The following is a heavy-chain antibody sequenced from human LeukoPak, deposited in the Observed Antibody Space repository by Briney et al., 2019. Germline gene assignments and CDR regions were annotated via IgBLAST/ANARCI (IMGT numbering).Heavy chain of an antibody. Sequence: GGSLRLSCAASGNYWMHWVRQAPGKGLVWVSHINSDGSWTSYADSVKGRFTISKDNAKNTVYLQMNSLRAEDTAVTYCVSFYETYWGRGTLVTVSS. CDR2: INSDGSWT. V-gene: IGHV3-74*01. CDR1: GNYW. D-gene: IGHD2/OR15-2a*01. J-gene: IGHJ4*02. CDR3: VSFYETY.